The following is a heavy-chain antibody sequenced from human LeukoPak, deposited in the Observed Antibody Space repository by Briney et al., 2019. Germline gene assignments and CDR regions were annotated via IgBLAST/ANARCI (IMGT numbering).Heavy chain of an antibody. Sequence: SVKVSCKASGGIFSSYAISWVRQAPGQGLEWMGGIIPIFGTANYAQKFQGRVTITADKSTSTAYMELSSLRSEDTAVYYCARVDTAMVIDYWGQGTLVTVSS. CDR2: IIPIFGTA. V-gene: IGHV1-69*06. D-gene: IGHD5-18*01. J-gene: IGHJ4*02. CDR3: ARVDTAMVIDY. CDR1: GGIFSSYA.